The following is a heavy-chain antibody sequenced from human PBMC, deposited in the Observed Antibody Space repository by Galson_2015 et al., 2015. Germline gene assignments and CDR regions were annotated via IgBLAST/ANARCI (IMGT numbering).Heavy chain of an antibody. CDR3: ARARGYGYGDYVY. J-gene: IGHJ4*02. CDR1: GYTFTSYA. V-gene: IGHV1-3*01. CDR2: INAGNGNT. D-gene: IGHD4-17*01. Sequence: SVKVSCKASGYTFTSYAMHWVRQAPGQRLEWMGWINAGNGNTKYSQKFQGRVTITRDTSASTAYMELSSLRSEDTAVYYCARARGYGYGDYVYWGQGTLVTVSS.